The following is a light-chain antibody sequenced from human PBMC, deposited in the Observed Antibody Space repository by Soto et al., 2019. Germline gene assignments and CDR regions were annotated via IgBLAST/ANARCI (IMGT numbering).Light chain of an antibody. CDR3: QQYYSPFT. Sequence: DIVMTQSPDSLAVSLGERATINCKSSQSVLYSSNNKNYLAWYQQKPGQPPKLLIYWASTRESGVPDRFSGSGSGTDFTPTISSLQAEDGAVYYCQQYYSPFTFGPGTKVDIK. V-gene: IGKV4-1*01. CDR2: WAS. CDR1: QSVLYSSNNKNY. J-gene: IGKJ3*01.